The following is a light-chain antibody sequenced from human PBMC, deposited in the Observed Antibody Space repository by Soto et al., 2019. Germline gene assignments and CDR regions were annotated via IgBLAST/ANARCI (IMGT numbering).Light chain of an antibody. J-gene: IGKJ3*01. CDR3: QQYGGAPFT. CDR1: QSVSSN. CDR2: GAS. Sequence: EIVMTQSPATLSVFPGERATLSCRASQSVSSNLAWYQQKPGQAPTLLIYGASARATGIPARFSGSGSGTEFTLTISSLQSEDFAVYYCQQYGGAPFTFGPGTRVDVK. V-gene: IGKV3-15*01.